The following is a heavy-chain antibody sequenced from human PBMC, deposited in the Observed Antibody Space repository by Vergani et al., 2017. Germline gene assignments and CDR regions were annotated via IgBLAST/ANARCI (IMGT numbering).Heavy chain of an antibody. J-gene: IGHJ5*02. CDR1: GGSISSYY. V-gene: IGHV4-59*01. Sequence: QVQLQESGPGLVKPSETLSLTCTVSGGSISSYYWSWIRQPPGKGLEWLGYIYYSGSTNYNPSLKSRVTISVDTSKNQFSLKLSSVTAADTAVYYCARGRGWFDPWGQGTLVTVSS. CDR3: ARGRGWFDP. CDR2: IYYSGST.